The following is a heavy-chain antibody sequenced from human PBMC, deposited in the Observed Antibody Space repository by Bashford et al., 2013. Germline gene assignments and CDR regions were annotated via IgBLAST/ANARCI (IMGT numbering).Heavy chain of an antibody. CDR3: AMSVSSDCWECLDV. CDR2: ISYNGRDK. D-gene: IGHD3-22*01. V-gene: IGHV3-30*03. J-gene: IGHJ6*02. Sequence: VRQAPGKGLEWVAVISYNGRDKYFGDSVKGRISISRDNSRQTFFLQLNSLRIEDTAVFYCAMSVSSDCWECLDVWGQGTTVTVSS.